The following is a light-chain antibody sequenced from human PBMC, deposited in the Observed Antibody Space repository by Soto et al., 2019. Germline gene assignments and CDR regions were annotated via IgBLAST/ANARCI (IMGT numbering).Light chain of an antibody. CDR1: QSISTN. J-gene: IGKJ5*01. CDR2: GAS. CDR3: QQYHNWPT. Sequence: PATLSLSSGETATLSCRASQSISTNLAWYQQNPGQAPRLLISGASTRATGIPARFSGSGSGTEFTLTISSLQSEDFAVYYCQQYHNWPTFAQGTRL. V-gene: IGKV3-15*01.